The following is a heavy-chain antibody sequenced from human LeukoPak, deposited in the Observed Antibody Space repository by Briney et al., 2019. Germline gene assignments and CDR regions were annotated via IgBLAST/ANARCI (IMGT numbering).Heavy chain of an antibody. CDR1: GGSISSGPYF. J-gene: IGHJ6*03. V-gene: IGHV4-30-2*01. CDR2: INHSGST. D-gene: IGHD1-1*01. Sequence: SQTLSLTCSVSGGSISSGPYFWSWIRQPPGKGLEWIGEINHSGSTNYNPSLKSRVTISVDTSKNQFSLKLSSVTAADTAVYYCARRYNWNDYYYMDVWGKGTTVTVSS. CDR3: ARRYNWNDYYYMDV.